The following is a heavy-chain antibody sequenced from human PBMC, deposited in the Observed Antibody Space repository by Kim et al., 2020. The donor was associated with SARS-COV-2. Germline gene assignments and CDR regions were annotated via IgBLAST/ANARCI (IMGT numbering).Heavy chain of an antibody. V-gene: IGHV1-69*04. CDR3: ARGGWEDGDYVANNFDY. D-gene: IGHD4-17*01. J-gene: IGHJ4*02. CDR1: GGTFSSYA. Sequence: SVKVSCKASGGTFSSYAISWVRQAPGQGLEWMGRIIPILGIANYAQKFQGRVTITADKSTSTAYMELSSLRSEDTAVYYCARGGWEDGDYVANNFDYWGQGTLVTVSS. CDR2: IIPILGIA.